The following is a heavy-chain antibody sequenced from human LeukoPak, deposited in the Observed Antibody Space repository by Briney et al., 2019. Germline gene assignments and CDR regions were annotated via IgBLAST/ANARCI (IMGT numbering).Heavy chain of an antibody. D-gene: IGHD6-19*01. CDR2: IYSGGST. CDR3: ARGTTGSSGPFVY. Sequence: GGSLRLSCAASGFTVSNNYMSWVRQAPGKGLEWVSVIYSGGSTYYADSVKGRFTISRHNSKNTLYLQMNSLRAEDTAVYYCARGTTGSSGPFVYWGQGTLVTVSS. J-gene: IGHJ4*02. V-gene: IGHV3-53*04. CDR1: GFTVSNNY.